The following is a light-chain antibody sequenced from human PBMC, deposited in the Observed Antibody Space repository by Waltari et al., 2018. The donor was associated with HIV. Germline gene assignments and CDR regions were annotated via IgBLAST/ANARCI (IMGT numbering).Light chain of an antibody. V-gene: IGLV1-47*01. Sequence: QPVLTQPLSASETPGQSLNISCSGGNSNIGRNYVFWSQQVTNMAPKLIVYRNEQRPSGVSDRFSGSRSGTSASLVISGLRAEDEAHYYCASWDDGLRGHVFGSGTTVFV. CDR2: RNE. CDR3: ASWDDGLRGHV. CDR1: NSNIGRNY. J-gene: IGLJ1*01.